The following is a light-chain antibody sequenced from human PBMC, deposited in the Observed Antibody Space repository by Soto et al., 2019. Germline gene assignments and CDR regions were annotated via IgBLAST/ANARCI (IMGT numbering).Light chain of an antibody. V-gene: IGLV1-40*01. CDR2: GNS. CDR1: SSNIGAGYD. J-gene: IGLJ1*01. Sequence: QSVLTQPPSVSGAPGQRVTISCTGSSSNIGAGYDVHWYQQLPGTAPKLLISGNSNRASGVPDRFSGSKSGTSASLAIAGLQAEEEADYECQSYDSSLTAFVFGTGTKVTV. CDR3: QSYDSSLTAFV.